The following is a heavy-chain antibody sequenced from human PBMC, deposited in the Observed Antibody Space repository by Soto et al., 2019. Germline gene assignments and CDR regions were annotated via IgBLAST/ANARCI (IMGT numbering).Heavy chain of an antibody. D-gene: IGHD2-2*01. V-gene: IGHV3-48*01. Sequence: EVQLVESGGGLVQPGGSLRLSCAASGFTFSSYSMDWVRQAPGKGLEWVSYISDISSNIHYADSVKGRFTISRDNDKNSLYLHMNSLRAEDTAVYYCARDKGSSSWRSFDYWGQGILVTVSS. J-gene: IGHJ4*02. CDR2: ISDISSNI. CDR1: GFTFSSYS. CDR3: ARDKGSSSWRSFDY.